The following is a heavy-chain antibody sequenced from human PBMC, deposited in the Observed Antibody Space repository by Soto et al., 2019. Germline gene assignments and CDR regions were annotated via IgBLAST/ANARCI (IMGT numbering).Heavy chain of an antibody. D-gene: IGHD6-19*01. CDR3: AREVAVAGYDY. CDR2: ISSSGSNL. CDR1: GFTFSDYY. J-gene: IGHJ4*02. V-gene: IGHV3-11*04. Sequence: GGSLRLSCAASGFTFSDYYMSWIRQAPGKGLEWVSYISSSGSNLFYADSVQGRFTIFRDNAKNTLYLQMNSLRAEDTAVYYCAREVAVAGYDYWGQGTLVTVS.